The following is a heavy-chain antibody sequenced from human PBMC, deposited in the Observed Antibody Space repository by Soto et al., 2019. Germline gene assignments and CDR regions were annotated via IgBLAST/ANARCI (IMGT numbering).Heavy chain of an antibody. V-gene: IGHV4-4*02. Sequence: QVQLRQSGPGLVKTSGTLSLTCAVSGGSVSSTNWWRWVRQPPGKRLEWIGEIYHSGSPTYSPSLRGRATLSVDTSNNPFSLRLRSVTAADTAVYYCATLPPRIVVTLLPFPTWGQGIQVNVSS. CDR1: GGSVSSTNW. CDR3: ATLPPRIVVTLLPFPT. J-gene: IGHJ5*02. CDR2: IYHSGSP. D-gene: IGHD2-21*01.